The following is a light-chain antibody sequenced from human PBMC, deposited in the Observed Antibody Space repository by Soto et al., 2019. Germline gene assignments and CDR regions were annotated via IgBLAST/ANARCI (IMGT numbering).Light chain of an antibody. J-gene: IGLJ2*01. CDR1: MSNIGSKT. Sequence: QSVLTQPPSESGTPGQRCTIACSGSMSNIGSKTVNWYQHLPGSAPKFLIYSTTQQPSGVPKRFSGSKSGTSAALDISGLQSEEEADYYCATWDDSLNGHVVFGGGTKLTVL. CDR3: ATWDDSLNGHVV. V-gene: IGLV1-44*01. CDR2: STT.